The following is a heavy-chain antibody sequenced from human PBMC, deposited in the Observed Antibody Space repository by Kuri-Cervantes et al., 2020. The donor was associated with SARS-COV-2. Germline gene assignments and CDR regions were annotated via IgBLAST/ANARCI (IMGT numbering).Heavy chain of an antibody. Sequence: GGSLRLSCAASGFTFSNAWMSWVRQAPGKGLEWVGRIRGKANSYATAYVASVKGRFTISRDDTKNMAYLQMNSLKTGDTAVYYCTTLIDYWGQGTLVTVSS. CDR2: IRGKANSYAT. J-gene: IGHJ4*02. V-gene: IGHV3-73*01. CDR1: GFTFSNAW. CDR3: TTLIDY.